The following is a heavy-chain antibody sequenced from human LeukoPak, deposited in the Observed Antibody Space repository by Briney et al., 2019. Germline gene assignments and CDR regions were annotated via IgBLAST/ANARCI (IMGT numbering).Heavy chain of an antibody. D-gene: IGHD1-26*01. CDR3: AREARVGGALQY. V-gene: IGHV3-74*03. CDR2: INPDGSIR. CDR1: GLTFSTYW. J-gene: IGHJ4*02. Sequence: GGSLRLSCAASGLTFSTYWMHWVRQAPGKGLAWVARINPDGSIRTYANSVQGRVTISRDTAKDTLFLQMNSLRAEDTAVYYCAREARVGGALQYWGQGNSGHRLL.